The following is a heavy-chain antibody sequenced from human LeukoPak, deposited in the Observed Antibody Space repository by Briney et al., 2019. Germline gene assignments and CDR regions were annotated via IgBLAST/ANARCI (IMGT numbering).Heavy chain of an antibody. CDR2: IRYDGSNK. Sequence: GGSLRLSCAASGFTFSSYGMHWVRQAPGKGLEWVAFIRYDGSNKYYADSVKGRFTISRDNSKSTLYLQMNSPRAEDTAVYYCARDQYSSSWFDFDYWGQGTLVTVSS. V-gene: IGHV3-30*02. D-gene: IGHD6-13*01. J-gene: IGHJ4*02. CDR3: ARDQYSSSWFDFDY. CDR1: GFTFSSYG.